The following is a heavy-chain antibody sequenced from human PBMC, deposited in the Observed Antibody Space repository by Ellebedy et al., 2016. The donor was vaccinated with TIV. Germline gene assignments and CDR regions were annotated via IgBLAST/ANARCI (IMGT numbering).Heavy chain of an antibody. J-gene: IGHJ4*02. CDR2: IAWNSGKI. CDR1: RFTFSTYL. CDR3: ARGHYGTNDGYYDY. V-gene: IGHV3-21*01. D-gene: IGHD3-22*01. Sequence: GESLKISXAASRFTFSTYLMHWVRHSPGKGLEWVAGIAWNSGKIDYADSVKGRFTISRDNAKNSLYLQMHSLRAEDTAVYYCARGHYGTNDGYYDYWGQGSLVTVSS.